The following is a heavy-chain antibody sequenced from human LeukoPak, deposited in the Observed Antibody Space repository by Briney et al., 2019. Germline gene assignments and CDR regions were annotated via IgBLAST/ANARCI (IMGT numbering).Heavy chain of an antibody. J-gene: IGHJ4*02. V-gene: IGHV1-2*02. Sequence: ASVKVSCKASGYTFTGYYMHWVRQAPGQGLEWMGWINPNSGGTNYAQKFQGRVTMTRDTSISTAYMELSSLRSEDTAVYYCARTTVVTPGGFDYWGQGTLVTVSS. CDR3: ARTTVVTPGGFDY. D-gene: IGHD4-23*01. CDR1: GYTFTGYY. CDR2: INPNSGGT.